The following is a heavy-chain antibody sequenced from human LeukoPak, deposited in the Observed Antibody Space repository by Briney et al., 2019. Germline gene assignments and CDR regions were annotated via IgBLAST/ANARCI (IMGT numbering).Heavy chain of an antibody. CDR3: VKDFGRNLGGPGY. Sequence: GGSLRLSCAASGFTFSSYAMSWVRQAPGKGLEWVSAISGSGGSTYYADSVEGRFAISRDNSKSTLYLQMNSLRVEDTAVYYCVKDFGRNLGGPGYWGRGTLVTVSS. J-gene: IGHJ4*02. CDR1: GFTFSSYA. CDR2: ISGSGGST. V-gene: IGHV3-23*01. D-gene: IGHD3-10*01.